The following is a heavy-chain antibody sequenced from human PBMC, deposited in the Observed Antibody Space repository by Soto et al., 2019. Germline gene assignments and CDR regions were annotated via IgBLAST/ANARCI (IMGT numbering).Heavy chain of an antibody. CDR1: GFTFSSYG. CDR3: ARDPRLVEMATVYYYYYGMDV. CDR2: IWYDGSNK. V-gene: IGHV3-33*01. J-gene: IGHJ6*02. D-gene: IGHD3-9*01. Sequence: GGSLRLSCAASGFTFSSYGMHWVRQAPGKGLEWVAVIWYDGSNKYYADSVKGRFTISRDNSKNTLYLQMNSLRAEDTAVYYCARDPRLVEMATVYYYYYGMDVWGQGTTVTVSS.